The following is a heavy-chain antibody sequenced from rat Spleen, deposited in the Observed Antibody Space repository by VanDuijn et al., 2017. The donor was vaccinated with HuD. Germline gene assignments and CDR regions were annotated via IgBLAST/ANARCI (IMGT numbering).Heavy chain of an antibody. J-gene: IGHJ4*01. CDR2: ITTGGGHT. V-gene: IGHV5-25*01. CDR1: GFIFSDYD. D-gene: IGHD1-1*01. CDR3: ARHAGYYSGDYVMDA. Sequence: EVQLVESGGGLVQPGRSLKLSCAASGFIFSDYDMAWVRQAPTKGLEWVASITTGGGHTYYRDSVKGRFTISRDNAKSTLYLQMDSLRSEDTATYYCARHAGYYSGDYVMDAWGQGASVTVSS.